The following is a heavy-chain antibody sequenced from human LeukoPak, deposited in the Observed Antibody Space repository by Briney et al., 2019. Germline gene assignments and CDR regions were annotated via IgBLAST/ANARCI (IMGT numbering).Heavy chain of an antibody. CDR2: IWSDGSKE. J-gene: IGHJ4*02. CDR1: GFTFSSSG. D-gene: IGHD2-15*01. V-gene: IGHV3-33*08. CDR3: AGVFCTCGSCYGPFDY. Sequence: GRSLRLSCAASGFTFSSSGMHWVRQAPGKGLEWVAVIWSDGSKEYYADSVKGRFSISRDNSRNTVYVQMNSLRVEDTAIYYCAGVFCTCGSCYGPFDYWGQGTLVTVSS.